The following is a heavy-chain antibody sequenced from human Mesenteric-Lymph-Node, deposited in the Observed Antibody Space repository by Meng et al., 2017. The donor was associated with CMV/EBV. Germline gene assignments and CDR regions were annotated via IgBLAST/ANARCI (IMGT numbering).Heavy chain of an antibody. CDR2: ISVPGYST. CDR1: GITFSSEA. CDR3: AKDRGGHYDPLGYCTNGVCSFDY. D-gene: IGHD2-8*01. J-gene: IGHJ4*02. V-gene: IGHV3-23*01. Sequence: GESLKISCAASGITFSSEAMSWVRQAPGKGLEWVSGISVPGYSTYHSDSVKGRFPISRDNSKNTLHLQMNSLRAEDTAVYYCAKDRGGHYDPLGYCTNGVCSFDYWGQGTLVTVSS.